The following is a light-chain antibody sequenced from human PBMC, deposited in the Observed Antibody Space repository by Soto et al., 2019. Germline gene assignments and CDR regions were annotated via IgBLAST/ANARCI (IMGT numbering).Light chain of an antibody. CDR1: QSVSNNY. J-gene: IGKJ1*01. Sequence: IVMKKSPATLSVSPGERATIYCRTSQSVSNNYLAWYQQKPGQAPGLLIYGASSRATGIPDRFSGSGSGTDFTLSISRLEPEDFAVYYCQQYSSLWTFGQGTKVDIK. CDR2: GAS. CDR3: QQYSSLWT. V-gene: IGKV3-20*01.